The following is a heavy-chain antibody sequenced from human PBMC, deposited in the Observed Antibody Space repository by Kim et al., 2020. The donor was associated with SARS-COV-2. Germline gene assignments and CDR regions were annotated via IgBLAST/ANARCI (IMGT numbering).Heavy chain of an antibody. Sequence: GGSLRLSCAASGFTFSSYGMHWVRQAPGKGLEWVAVISYDGSNKYYADSVKGRFTISRDNSKNTLYLQMNSLRAEDTAVYYCAKDAGYSYGYYFDYWGQGTLVTVSS. CDR3: AKDAGYSYGYYFDY. V-gene: IGHV3-30*18. D-gene: IGHD5-18*01. CDR1: GFTFSSYG. CDR2: ISYDGSNK. J-gene: IGHJ4*02.